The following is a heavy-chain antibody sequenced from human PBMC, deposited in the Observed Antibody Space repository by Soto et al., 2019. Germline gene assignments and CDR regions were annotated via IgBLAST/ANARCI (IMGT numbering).Heavy chain of an antibody. CDR3: SRQASLWDGGGGWFDP. V-gene: IGHV3-13*01. Sequence: EVQLVESGGGLVQPGGSLRLSCAASGFTFSASDMHWVRQATGKGLEWVSAIGTRHDAYYADSVKGRFTTSRENAKNSLYLEMNRPRGGNTAGDYWSRQASLWDGGGGWFDPWGQGILVTVSS. CDR2: IGTRHDA. CDR1: GFTFSASD. D-gene: IGHD3-16*01. J-gene: IGHJ5*02.